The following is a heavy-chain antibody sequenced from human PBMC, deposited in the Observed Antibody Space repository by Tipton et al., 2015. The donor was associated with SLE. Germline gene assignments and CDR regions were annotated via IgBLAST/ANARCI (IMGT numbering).Heavy chain of an antibody. CDR3: ARDTPLEGGSYLRPFDY. CDR2: LYAGGST. CDR1: GVSISTSRYY. V-gene: IGHV4-39*02. Sequence: TLSLTCSVSGVSISTSRYYWGWIRQAPGQGLEWVGSLYAGGSTYFHPSLKSRASISADASKNHFSLKLNSVTAADTAVYYCARDTPLEGGSYLRPFDYWGQGTLVTVSS. D-gene: IGHD1-26*01. J-gene: IGHJ4*02.